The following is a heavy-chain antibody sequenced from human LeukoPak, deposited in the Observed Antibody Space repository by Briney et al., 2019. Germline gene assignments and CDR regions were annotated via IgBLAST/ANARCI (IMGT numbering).Heavy chain of an antibody. CDR2: IYHSGST. CDR1: GYSISSGYY. D-gene: IGHD3-3*01. J-gene: IGHJ6*04. V-gene: IGHV4-38-2*02. CDR3: ARDLHDSCLDV. Sequence: SETLSLTCTVSGYSISSGYYWGWIRQPPGKGLEWIGSIYHSGSTYYNPSLKSRVTMSVDTSKNQFSLKLSSVTAADTAVYYCARDLHDSCLDVWGKGTTVTVSS.